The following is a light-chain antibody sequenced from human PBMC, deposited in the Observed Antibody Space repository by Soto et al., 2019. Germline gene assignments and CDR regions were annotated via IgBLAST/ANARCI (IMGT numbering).Light chain of an antibody. J-gene: IGLJ3*02. CDR3: CSYAGSTPWV. V-gene: IGLV2-23*01. CDR1: SSDIGSDKL. Sequence: QSVLTQPASVSGSPGQSITISCTGTSSDIGSDKLVSWYQQHPGRDPKIIIYEAFKRPSGVSNRFSGSRSGNTASLTISGLRGEDEADYYCCSYAGSTPWVFGGGTKVTVL. CDR2: EAF.